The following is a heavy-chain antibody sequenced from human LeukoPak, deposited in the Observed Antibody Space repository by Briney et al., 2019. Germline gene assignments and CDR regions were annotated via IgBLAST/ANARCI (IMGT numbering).Heavy chain of an antibody. J-gene: IGHJ6*03. CDR1: GGTFSSYA. D-gene: IGHD6-13*01. CDR3: ARVYSSSWYFNYYYYYYMDV. Sequence: SVKVSCKASGGTFSSYAISWVRQAPGQGLEWMGGIIPIFGTANYAQKFQGRVTITRNTSISTAYMELSSLRSEDTAVYYCARVYSSSWYFNYYYYYYMDVWGKGTTVTVSS. CDR2: IIPIFGTA. V-gene: IGHV1-69*05.